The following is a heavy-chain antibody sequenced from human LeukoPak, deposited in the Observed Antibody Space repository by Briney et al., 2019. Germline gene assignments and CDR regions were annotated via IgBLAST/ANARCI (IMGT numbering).Heavy chain of an antibody. Sequence: PGGSLRLSCAASGFTFSNYAMSWVRQAPGKGLELVSSISSAGGGTYYADSVKGRFTISRDNSKNTLYLQMNSLRAEDTAAYYCAKRDSSGWYSLDYWGQGTLVTVSS. CDR2: ISSAGGGT. CDR3: AKRDSSGWYSLDY. CDR1: GFTFSNYA. D-gene: IGHD6-19*01. J-gene: IGHJ4*02. V-gene: IGHV3-23*01.